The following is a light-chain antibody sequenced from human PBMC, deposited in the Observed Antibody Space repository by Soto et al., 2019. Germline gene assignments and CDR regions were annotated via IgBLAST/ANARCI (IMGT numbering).Light chain of an antibody. CDR3: SSYAGTDRTLVF. CDR2: EAT. Sequence: QSALTQPASVSGSPGQSITISCTGTSSDVGSYGLVSWYQQHPGKAPQLIIYEATKRPSGVSPRFSGSRSGNTASLTLSELQAEDEAVYHCSSYAGTDRTLVFFGGGTKVTVL. CDR1: SSDVGSYGL. V-gene: IGLV2-23*01. J-gene: IGLJ2*01.